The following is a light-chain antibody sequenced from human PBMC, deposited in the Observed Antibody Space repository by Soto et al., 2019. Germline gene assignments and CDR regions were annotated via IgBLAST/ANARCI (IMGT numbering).Light chain of an antibody. CDR2: KTD. V-gene: IGLV1-44*01. CDR3: ASWDDSLNIWV. CDR1: SANLARNS. Sequence: QSVLTQPPSASGNPGQRVTISCSGSSANLARNSVNWYQQFPGTAPKLLLHKTDQRRSGVPDRFSGSKSGTSASLAITGLQSEDEGHYYCASWDDSLNIWVFGGGTKLTVL. J-gene: IGLJ3*02.